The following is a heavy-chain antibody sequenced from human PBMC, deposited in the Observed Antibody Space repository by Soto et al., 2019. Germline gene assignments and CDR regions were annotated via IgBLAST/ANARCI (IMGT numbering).Heavy chain of an antibody. CDR2: INHSGST. J-gene: IGHJ4*02. V-gene: IGHV4-34*01. Sequence: QVQLQQWGAGLLKPSETLSLTCAVYGGSFSGYYWSWIRQPPGKGLEWIGEINHSGSTNYNPSLKSRVTLSVDTSKNQFSLKLSSVTAADTAVYYCARTRIAAAGTFDYWGQGTLVTVSS. CDR1: GGSFSGYY. CDR3: ARTRIAAAGTFDY. D-gene: IGHD6-13*01.